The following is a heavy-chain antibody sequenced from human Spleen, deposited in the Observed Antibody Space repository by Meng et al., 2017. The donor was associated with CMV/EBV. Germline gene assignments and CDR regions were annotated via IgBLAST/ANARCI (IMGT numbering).Heavy chain of an antibody. J-gene: IGHJ4*02. CDR3: ARDWLPAVVTPYLGFDY. CDR1: YRVIGYA. V-gene: IGHV1-18*01. D-gene: IGHD4-23*01. CDR2: MSAYKGKP. Sequence: YRVIGYAVRWVGKGPGEGVEWKGWMSAYKGKPDYARKFQGRVKMTTDKSTSTAHMELRNLRSDDTAVYYCARDWLPAVVTPYLGFDYWGQGTLVTVSS.